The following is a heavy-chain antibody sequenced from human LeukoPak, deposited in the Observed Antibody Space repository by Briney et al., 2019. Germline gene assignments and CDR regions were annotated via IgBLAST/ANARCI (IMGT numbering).Heavy chain of an antibody. CDR3: AKEGGSSWYFDY. CDR1: GFTFSSYG. CDR2: IWYDGSNK. D-gene: IGHD6-13*01. V-gene: IGHV3-30*02. Sequence: GGSLRLSCAASGFTFSSYGMHWVRQAPGKGLEWVAFIWYDGSNKYYADSVKGRFTISRDNSKNTLYLQMNSLRAEDTAVYYCAKEGGSSWYFDYWGQGTLVTVSS. J-gene: IGHJ4*02.